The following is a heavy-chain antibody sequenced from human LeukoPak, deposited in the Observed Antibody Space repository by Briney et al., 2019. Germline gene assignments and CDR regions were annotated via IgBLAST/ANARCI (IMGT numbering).Heavy chain of an antibody. Sequence: GGSLRLSCTVSGFSLSDYSMNWVRQAAGKGLEWVSYTSGGSSSKHYADSVEGRFTISRDNAKNSLFLQMNSLRVEDTAIYYCAREDTVLIQYNYHHYAMDVWGQGTIVTVSS. V-gene: IGHV3-48*04. CDR1: GFSLSDYS. CDR3: AREDTVLIQYNYHHYAMDV. CDR2: TSGGSSSK. D-gene: IGHD5-18*01. J-gene: IGHJ6*02.